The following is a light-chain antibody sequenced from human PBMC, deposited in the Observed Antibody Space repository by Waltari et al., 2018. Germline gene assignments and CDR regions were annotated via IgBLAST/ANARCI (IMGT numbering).Light chain of an antibody. CDR2: DTS. Sequence: DIQMTQSPSSVSASVGDKVTITCRASQDISTWLAWYQQRPGRAPRLLIYDTSRVLSGVPSRFRGSASGTDFTLTINGMQPEDFATYYCQQGHRFPWTFGQGTRVEIK. J-gene: IGKJ1*01. V-gene: IGKV1-12*01. CDR1: QDISTW. CDR3: QQGHRFPWT.